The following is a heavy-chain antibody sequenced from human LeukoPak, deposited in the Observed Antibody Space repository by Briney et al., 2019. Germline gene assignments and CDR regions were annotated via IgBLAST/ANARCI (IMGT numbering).Heavy chain of an antibody. CDR1: GFTFSSYA. V-gene: IGHV3-23*01. J-gene: IGHJ3*02. Sequence: GGSLRLSCAASGFTFSSYAMSWVRQAPGKGLEWVSSIRGSGISTYYADSVKGRFTISRHNSKNTLYLQMNSLRAEDTAVYYCARRSPMVRGAMGHGAFDIWGQGTMVTVSS. CDR3: ARRSPMVRGAMGHGAFDI. CDR2: IRGSGIST. D-gene: IGHD3-10*01.